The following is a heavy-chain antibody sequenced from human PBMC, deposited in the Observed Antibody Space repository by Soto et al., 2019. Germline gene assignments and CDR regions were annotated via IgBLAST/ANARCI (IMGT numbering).Heavy chain of an antibody. CDR3: ARGRLVRVATKGVYHFYGMDV. V-gene: IGHV1-46*01. D-gene: IGHD3-16*01. Sequence: QVQLVQSGAEVKTPGASVRISCRASGYTFSGYFLHWVRQAPGEGLEGMGIINPSGGSTTYAQKVQGRVRMTTETSTSTFYMELTRVSSDDTAVYFCARGRLVRVATKGVYHFYGMDVWGPGTAVTVS. J-gene: IGHJ6*02. CDR2: INPSGGST. CDR1: GYTFSGYF.